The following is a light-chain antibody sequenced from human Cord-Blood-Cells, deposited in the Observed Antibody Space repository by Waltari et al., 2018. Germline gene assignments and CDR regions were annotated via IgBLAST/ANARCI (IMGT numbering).Light chain of an antibody. CDR1: SSDVGTYNL. CDR2: EGS. Sequence: QSALTQPASVSGSAGQSITITCPGTSSDVGTYNLVSWYQQHPGKAPKLMIYEGSKRPSGVSNRFSGSKSGNTASLTICGLQAEDEADYYCCSYAGSSTFVVFGGGTKLTVL. J-gene: IGLJ2*01. V-gene: IGLV2-23*03. CDR3: CSYAGSSTFVV.